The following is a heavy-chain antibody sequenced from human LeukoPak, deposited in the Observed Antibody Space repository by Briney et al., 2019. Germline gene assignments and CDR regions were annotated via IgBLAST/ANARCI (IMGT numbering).Heavy chain of an antibody. CDR2: IRQDGNEK. CDR1: GFTFSDYW. V-gene: IGHV3-7*03. J-gene: IGHJ4*02. CDR3: ARDKMMGPTFFDY. D-gene: IGHD1-26*01. Sequence: GGSLRLSCAASGFTFSDYWMSWVRQAPGKGPEWVANIRQDGNEKYCVDSVKGRFTISRDNAKSSVYLQMNSLRVEDTAVYYCARDKMMGPTFFDYWGQGILVTVSS.